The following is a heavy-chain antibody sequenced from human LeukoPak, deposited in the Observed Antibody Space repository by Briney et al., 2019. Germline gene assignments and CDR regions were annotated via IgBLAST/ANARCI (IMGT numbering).Heavy chain of an antibody. CDR2: IYFSGTA. Sequence: SKTLSLTCTVSGDSISPSSYYWGWIRQAPGKGLEWIASIYFSGTAYYNPSLKSRVTMSVDTSKNQFSLNLRSVTAADTAMYYCARPRRTSVVTSDFDYWGQGILVTVSS. D-gene: IGHD4-23*01. J-gene: IGHJ4*02. V-gene: IGHV4-39*01. CDR3: ARPRRTSVVTSDFDY. CDR1: GDSISPSSYY.